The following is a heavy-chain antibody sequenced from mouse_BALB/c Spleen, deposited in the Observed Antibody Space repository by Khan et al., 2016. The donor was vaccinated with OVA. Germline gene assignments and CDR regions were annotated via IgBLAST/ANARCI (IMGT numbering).Heavy chain of an antibody. V-gene: IGHV1-18*01. Sequence: VQLQQSGPELVKPGASVKISCKASGYTFTDYNMDWVKQSHGKSLEWIGDITPNNGGTIYNQKFKGKATLTVDKSSSTAYMALRSLTSEDTAVNYCKRGGHGSPFDYWGQGTTLTVSS. J-gene: IGHJ2*01. CDR2: ITPNNGGT. D-gene: IGHD1-1*01. CDR1: GYTFTDYN. CDR3: KRGGHGSPFDY.